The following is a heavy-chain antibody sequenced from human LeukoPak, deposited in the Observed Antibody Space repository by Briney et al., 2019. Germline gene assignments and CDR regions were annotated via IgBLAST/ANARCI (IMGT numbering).Heavy chain of an antibody. V-gene: IGHV4-61*02. J-gene: IGHJ6*02. Sequence: SQTLSLTCTVSGGSISSGSYYWSWIRQPAGKGLEWIGRIYTSGGTNYNPSLKSRVTISVDTSKNQFSLKLSSVTAADTAVYYCARAPAIVVVPAANYYYYGMDVWGQGTTVTVSS. CDR3: ARAPAIVVVPAANYYYYGMDV. D-gene: IGHD2-2*01. CDR1: GGSISSGSYY. CDR2: IYTSGGT.